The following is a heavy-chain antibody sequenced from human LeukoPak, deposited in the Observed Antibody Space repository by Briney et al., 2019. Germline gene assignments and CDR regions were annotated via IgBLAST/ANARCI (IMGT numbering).Heavy chain of an antibody. CDR3: AKSSVGQWLIYYFDY. D-gene: IGHD3-22*01. CDR1: GFTVSSNY. V-gene: IGHV3-23*01. CDR2: ISANGGST. J-gene: IGHJ4*02. Sequence: PGGSLRLSCAASGFTVSSNYMSWVRQAPGKGLEWVSAISANGGSTYYADSVKGRFTISRDNSKNTLYLQMNSLRAEDTAVYYCAKSSVGQWLIYYFDYWGQGTLVTVSS.